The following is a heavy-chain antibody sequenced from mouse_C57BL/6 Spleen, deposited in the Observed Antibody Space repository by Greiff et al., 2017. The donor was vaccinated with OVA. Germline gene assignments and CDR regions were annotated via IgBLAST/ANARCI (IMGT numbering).Heavy chain of an antibody. J-gene: IGHJ1*03. D-gene: IGHD1-1*01. CDR3: ARGYGSSYLYWYFDV. CDR1: GYTFTSYW. V-gene: IGHV1-69*01. CDR2: IDPSDSYT. Sequence: QVQLKQSGAELVMPGASVKLSCKASGYTFTSYWMHWVKQRPGQGLEWIGEIDPSDSYTNYNQKFKGKSTLTVDKSSSTGYMQLSSLTSEDSAVYDCARGYGSSYLYWYFDVWGTGTTVTVSS.